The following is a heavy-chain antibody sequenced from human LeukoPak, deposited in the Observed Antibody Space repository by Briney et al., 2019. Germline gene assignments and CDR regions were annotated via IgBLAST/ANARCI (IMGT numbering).Heavy chain of an antibody. CDR1: GFTLTSNW. J-gene: IGHJ4*02. CDR3: TRDWRNLGYDY. Sequence: GGSLRLSCAASGFTLTSNWMHWVRQAPGKGLVWVSRINTDGSSITYADSVKGRFTISRDNAKNTLYLQMNSLRAEDTAVYYCTRDWRNLGYDYWGQGTLVTVSS. V-gene: IGHV3-74*03. CDR2: INTDGSSI. D-gene: IGHD5-12*01.